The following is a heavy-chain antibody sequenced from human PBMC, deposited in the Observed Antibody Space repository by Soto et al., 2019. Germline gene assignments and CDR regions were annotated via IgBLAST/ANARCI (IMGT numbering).Heavy chain of an antibody. V-gene: IGHV1-18*04. J-gene: IGHJ6*02. CDR2: ISTYNGNT. Sequence: VASVKVSCKAFAYTFTSYGINWVRQAPGQGLEWMGWISTYNGNTNYAQKLQGRVTMTTDTSTSTAYMELRSLRSDDTAVYYCAREVVVTAISHYYFGMDVWGQGTTVTVS. D-gene: IGHD2-21*02. CDR1: AYTFTSYG. CDR3: AREVVVTAISHYYFGMDV.